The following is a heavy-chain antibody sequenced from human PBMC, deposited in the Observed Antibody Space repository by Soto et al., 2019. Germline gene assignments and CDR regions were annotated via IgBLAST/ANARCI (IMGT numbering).Heavy chain of an antibody. CDR2: IYYSGST. CDR1: GGSISSGGYY. J-gene: IGHJ4*02. Sequence: SETLSLTCTVSGGSISSGGYYWSWIRQHPGKGLEWIGYIYYSGSTYYNPSLKSRVTISVDTSKNQFSLKLSSVTAADAAVYYCARNSAAGLSLSFDYWGQGTLVTVSS. V-gene: IGHV4-31*03. D-gene: IGHD6-13*01. CDR3: ARNSAAGLSLSFDY.